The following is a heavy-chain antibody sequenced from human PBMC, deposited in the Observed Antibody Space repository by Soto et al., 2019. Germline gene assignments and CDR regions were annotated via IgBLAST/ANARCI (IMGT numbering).Heavy chain of an antibody. CDR1: GFTFSSYG. Sequence: GGSLRLSCAASGFTFSSYGMHWVRQAPGKGLERVAVIWYDGSNKYYADSVKGRFTISRDNSKNTLYLQMNGLRAEDTAVYYCARDNRVSSRGVHGMDAWGQGT. D-gene: IGHD6-13*01. V-gene: IGHV3-33*01. J-gene: IGHJ6*02. CDR3: ARDNRVSSRGVHGMDA. CDR2: IWYDGSNK.